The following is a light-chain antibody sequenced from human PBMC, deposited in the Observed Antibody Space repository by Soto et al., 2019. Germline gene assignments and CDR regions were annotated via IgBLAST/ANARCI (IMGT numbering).Light chain of an antibody. CDR2: EIS. J-gene: IGLJ1*01. Sequence: QSALTQPASVSGSPGQSITISCTGASSDVGSYNYVSWYQQHPDKAPKLMIYEISNRPSGVSNRSSSSKSGNTASLTISGLQAEDEADYYCRTYTTSSTLDVFGSGTKLTVL. CDR1: SSDVGSYNY. V-gene: IGLV2-14*01. CDR3: RTYTTSSTLDV.